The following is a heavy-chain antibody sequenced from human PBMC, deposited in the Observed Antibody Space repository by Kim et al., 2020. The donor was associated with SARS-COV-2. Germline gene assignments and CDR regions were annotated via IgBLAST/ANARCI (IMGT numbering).Heavy chain of an antibody. CDR3: ARFDGNGLDV. V-gene: IGHV3-21*01. Sequence: GGSLRLSCAASRFTFPTYHMNWVRQAPGKGLELVSSISFSGTYIYYADSVRGRFTISRDNAKDSLSLQMNSLRAEDTGVYYCARFDGNGLDVWGQGTTV. D-gene: IGHD3-9*01. CDR2: ISFSGTYI. J-gene: IGHJ6*02. CDR1: RFTFPTYH.